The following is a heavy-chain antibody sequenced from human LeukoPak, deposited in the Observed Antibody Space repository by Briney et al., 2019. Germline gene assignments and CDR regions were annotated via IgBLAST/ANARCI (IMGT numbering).Heavy chain of an antibody. CDR2: IYYTGNT. CDR3: ASPCRIRGWGPAPLQHPDWVKR. CDR1: GGSISSSY. Sequence: SETLSLTCTVSGGSISSSYWSWIRQPPGKGLEWIGYIYYTGNTNYNASLKSRVTISVDTSKKQFSLELYTVTAADTAVYCSASPCRIRGWGPAPLQHPDWVKRWGQGTLVSVSS. D-gene: IGHD2-21*01. V-gene: IGHV4-59*12. J-gene: IGHJ4*02.